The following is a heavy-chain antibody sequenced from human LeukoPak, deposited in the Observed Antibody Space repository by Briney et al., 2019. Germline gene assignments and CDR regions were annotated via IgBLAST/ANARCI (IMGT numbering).Heavy chain of an antibody. D-gene: IGHD1-1*01. CDR1: GGSVSSSNW. Sequence: PSETLSLTCTISGGSVSSSNWWGWIRQTPGKVLEWIGEIYHNGNTGYNPSLKSRVTISVDKSKNQFSLNLSSVTAADTAVYYCARVSWFPGTSYYYIDVWGKGTTVTVSS. CDR3: ARVSWFPGTSYYYIDV. J-gene: IGHJ6*03. CDR2: IYHNGNT. V-gene: IGHV4-4*02.